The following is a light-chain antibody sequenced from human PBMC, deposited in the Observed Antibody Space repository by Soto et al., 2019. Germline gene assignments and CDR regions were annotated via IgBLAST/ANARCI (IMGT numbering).Light chain of an antibody. CDR3: QQYFEWPPMT. V-gene: IGKV3-15*01. Sequence: EVMLIQSPATLSMSPGERATLSCRASETVATNLAWYQQKPGQAPRLLISGASTRAPGISDRFRGGGSGTEFTLTITSLRSEDSGTYYCQQYFEWPPMTFGQGTKVEI. CDR1: ETVATN. CDR2: GAS. J-gene: IGKJ1*01.